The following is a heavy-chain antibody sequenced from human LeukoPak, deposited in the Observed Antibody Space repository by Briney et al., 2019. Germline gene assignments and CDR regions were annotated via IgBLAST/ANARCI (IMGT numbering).Heavy chain of an antibody. Sequence: SASLSLTCAVYGESMIGHYWTWIRQPPGKRLEWIGEIHHSGGTNSNPSLKNRLTMSIDMSKNQFSLKLKSVTAADTAVYYCARATASGSGRAYDHWAQGNLVPVSS. CDR1: GESMIGHY. J-gene: IGHJ4*02. CDR2: IHHSGGT. D-gene: IGHD3-10*01. CDR3: ARATASGSGRAYDH. V-gene: IGHV4-34*01.